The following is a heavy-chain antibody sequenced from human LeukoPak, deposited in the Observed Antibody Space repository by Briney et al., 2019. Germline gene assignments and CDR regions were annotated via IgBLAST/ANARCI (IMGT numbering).Heavy chain of an antibody. CDR2: IIPIFGTA. J-gene: IGHJ4*02. CDR3: ARAREYSSGFDC. D-gene: IGHD6-19*01. CDR1: GGTFSSYA. Sequence: SVRVSCKASGGTFSSYAISWVRQAPGQGLEWMGGIIPIFGTANYAQKFQGRVTITADESTSTAYMELSSLRSEDTAVYYCARAREYSSGFDCWGQGTLVTVSS. V-gene: IGHV1-69*13.